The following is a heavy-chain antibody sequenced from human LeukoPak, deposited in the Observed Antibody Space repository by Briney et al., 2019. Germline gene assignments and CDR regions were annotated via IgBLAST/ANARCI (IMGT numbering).Heavy chain of an antibody. D-gene: IGHD4-17*01. CDR2: ISGSGGST. Sequence: GGSLRLSCAASGFAFNSYTMGWVRQAPGKGLEWVSAISGSGGSTYYADSVKGRFTISRDNSKNTLYLQMNSLRAEDTAVYYCAKTGGDYAFAPLFDYWGQGTLVTVSS. CDR3: AKTGGDYAFAPLFDY. CDR1: GFAFNSYT. J-gene: IGHJ4*02. V-gene: IGHV3-23*01.